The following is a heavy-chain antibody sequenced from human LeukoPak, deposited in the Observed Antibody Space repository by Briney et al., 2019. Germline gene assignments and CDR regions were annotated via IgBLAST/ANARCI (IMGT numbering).Heavy chain of an antibody. Sequence: GGSLRLSCAASGFTFSDYYMTWIRQAPGKGLEWVSYISSSGITIYYADSVKGRFTISRDNSKNTLYLQMNSLRAEDTAVYYCAKEARYYDSRGNLDYWGQGTLVTVSS. V-gene: IGHV3-11*04. J-gene: IGHJ4*02. CDR1: GFTFSDYY. D-gene: IGHD3-22*01. CDR3: AKEARYYDSRGNLDY. CDR2: ISSSGITI.